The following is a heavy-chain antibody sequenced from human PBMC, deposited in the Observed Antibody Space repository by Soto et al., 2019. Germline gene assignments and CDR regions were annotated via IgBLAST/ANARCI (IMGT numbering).Heavy chain of an antibody. D-gene: IGHD6-19*01. CDR2: IYHSGGT. CDR3: AKNVAVAGFCLDP. CDR1: GDSISSHY. J-gene: IGHJ5*02. V-gene: IGHV4-59*11. Sequence: QVLLHESGPGLVKPSETLSLTCTVSGDSISSHYWSWIRQPPGKGLEWIGHIYHSGGTRYNPSLRSRVTISVDTSKNQFSLKLRSVTAADTAVYYCAKNVAVAGFCLDPWGQGILVTVSS.